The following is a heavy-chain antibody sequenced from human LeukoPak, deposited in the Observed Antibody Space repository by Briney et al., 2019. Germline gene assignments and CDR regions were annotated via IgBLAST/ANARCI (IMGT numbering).Heavy chain of an antibody. CDR1: GGTFSSYA. J-gene: IGHJ4*02. CDR3: ATHDSSGYYRDY. CDR2: IIPILGIA. D-gene: IGHD3-22*01. Sequence: PPASVKVSCKASGGTFSSYAISWVRQASGQGLEWMGRIIPILGIANYAQKFQGRVTITADKSTSTAYMELSSLRSEDTAVYYCATHDSSGYYRDYWGQGTLVTVSS. V-gene: IGHV1-69*04.